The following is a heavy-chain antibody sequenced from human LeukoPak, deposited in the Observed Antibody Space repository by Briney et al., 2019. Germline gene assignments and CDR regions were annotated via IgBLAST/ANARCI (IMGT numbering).Heavy chain of an antibody. CDR3: ARDPNYGGILYYFDY. V-gene: IGHV4-4*07. J-gene: IGHJ4*02. CDR1: GGSISSYY. D-gene: IGHD4-23*01. Sequence: SETLSLTCTVSGGSISSYYWSWIRQPAGKGLEWIGRIYTSGSTNYNPSLKSRVTISVDTSKNQFSLKLSSVTAADTAVYYCARDPNYGGILYYFDYWGQGTLVTVSS. CDR2: IYTSGST.